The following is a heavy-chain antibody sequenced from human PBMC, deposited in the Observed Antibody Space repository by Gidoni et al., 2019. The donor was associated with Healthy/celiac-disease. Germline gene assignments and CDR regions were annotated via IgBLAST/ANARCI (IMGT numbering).Heavy chain of an antibody. J-gene: IGHJ4*02. D-gene: IGHD3-22*01. V-gene: IGHV4-61*01. CDR1: GGSVSCGSYY. CDR2: IYYSGST. Sequence: QVQLQESGPGLVKPSETLSLTCHVPGGSVSCGSYYWSWIRQPPGKGLEWIGYIYYSGSTNYNPSLKSRVTISVDTSKNQFSLKLSSVTAADTAVYYCARVKGNYYDSSGYGPFDYWGQGTLVTVSS. CDR3: ARVKGNYYDSSGYGPFDY.